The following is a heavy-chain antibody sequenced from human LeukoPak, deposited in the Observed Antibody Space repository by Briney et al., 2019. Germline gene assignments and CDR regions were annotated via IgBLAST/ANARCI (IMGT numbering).Heavy chain of an antibody. CDR3: AKGRAMAPSYFDY. Sequence: SGGSLRLSCAASGFTFSSYAMSWVRQAPGKGLEWVSAISGSGGSTYYADSVKGRFTISRDNSKNTLYLHMNSLRAEDTAVYYCAKGRAMAPSYFDYWGQGTLVTVSS. CDR2: ISGSGGST. V-gene: IGHV3-23*01. D-gene: IGHD5-18*01. CDR1: GFTFSSYA. J-gene: IGHJ4*02.